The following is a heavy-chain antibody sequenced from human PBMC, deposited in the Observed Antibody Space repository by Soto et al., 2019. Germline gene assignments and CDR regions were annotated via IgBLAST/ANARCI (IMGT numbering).Heavy chain of an antibody. CDR1: GFTFSNAW. V-gene: IGHV3-15*01. D-gene: IGHD2-15*01. J-gene: IGHJ3*02. Sequence: GSLRLSCAASGFTFSNAWMSWVRQAPGKGLEWVGRIKSKTDGGTTDYAAPVKGRFTISRDDSKNTPYLQMNSLKTEDTAVYYCTTDGPMSLVVAATFDAFDIWGQGTMVTVSS. CDR2: IKSKTDGGTT. CDR3: TTDGPMSLVVAATFDAFDI.